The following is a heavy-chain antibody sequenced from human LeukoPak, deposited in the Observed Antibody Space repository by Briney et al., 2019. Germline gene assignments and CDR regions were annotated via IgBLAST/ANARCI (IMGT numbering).Heavy chain of an antibody. V-gene: IGHV1-18*01. Sequence: ASVKVSCKASGYTFTSYGISWVRQAPGQGLEWMGWISAYNGNTNYAQKLQGRVTMTTDTSTSTAYMELRSLRSDDTAVYYCARSRDYDSSGYYWDTLAYYYMDVWGKGTTVTVSS. CDR3: ARSRDYDSSGYYWDTLAYYYMDV. J-gene: IGHJ6*03. CDR1: GYTFTSYG. CDR2: ISAYNGNT. D-gene: IGHD3-22*01.